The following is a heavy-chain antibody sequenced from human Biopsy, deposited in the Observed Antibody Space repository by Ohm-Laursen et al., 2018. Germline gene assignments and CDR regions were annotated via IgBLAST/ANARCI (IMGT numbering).Heavy chain of an antibody. CDR3: AREYPEGDV. CDR1: GGIFSRYV. Sequence: PVKASCKASGGIFSRYVMSWVRQAPGQGLEWMGRIIPLLGITNYAERFQGRVTISVDRSTSTAYMELSSLKSEDTAVYYCAREYPEGDVWGQGTSVTVSS. D-gene: IGHD2-2*02. CDR2: IIPLLGIT. J-gene: IGHJ6*02. V-gene: IGHV1-69*04.